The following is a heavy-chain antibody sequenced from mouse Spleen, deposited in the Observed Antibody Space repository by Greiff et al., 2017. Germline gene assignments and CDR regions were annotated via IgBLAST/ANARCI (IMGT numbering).Heavy chain of an antibody. CDR1: GFTFSSYG. CDR2: ISGGGSYT. V-gene: IGHV5-9-2*01. CDR3: ARRGYGSSFDY. J-gene: IGHJ2*01. D-gene: IGHD1-1*01. Sequence: DVKLVESGGGLVKPGGSLKLSCAASGFTFSSYGMSWVRQTPEKRLEWVATISGGGSYTYYPDSVKGRFTISRDNAKNNLYLQMSSLRSEDTALYYCARRGYGSSFDYWGQGTTLTVSS.